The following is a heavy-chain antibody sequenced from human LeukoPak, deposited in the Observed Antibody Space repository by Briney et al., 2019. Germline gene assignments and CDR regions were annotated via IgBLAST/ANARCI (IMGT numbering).Heavy chain of an antibody. Sequence: GGSLRLSCAASGFTFSSYSMNWVRQAPGRGLEWVSYISSSSSTIYYADSVKGRFTISRDNAKNSLYLQMNSLRVEDTAVYYCARDPAQGRGFDYWGQGTLVTASS. V-gene: IGHV3-48*01. CDR2: ISSSSSTI. CDR3: ARDPAQGRGFDY. CDR1: GFTFSSYS. J-gene: IGHJ4*02.